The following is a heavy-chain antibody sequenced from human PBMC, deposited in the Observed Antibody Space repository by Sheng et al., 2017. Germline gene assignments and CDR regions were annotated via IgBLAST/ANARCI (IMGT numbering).Heavy chain of an antibody. J-gene: IGHJ4*02. D-gene: IGHD3-10*01. CDR1: GFTFSSYE. CDR2: ISSSGKTI. Sequence: EVQLVESGGGLVQPGGSLRLSCAASGFTFSSYEMNWVRQAPGKGLEWVSYISSSGKTIYYADSVKGRFTISRDNAKNSLYLQMNSLRVEDTAVYYCAREFGSLGVGYNNYFDYWGQGTLVTVSS. CDR3: AREFGSLGVGYNNYFDY. V-gene: IGHV3-48*03.